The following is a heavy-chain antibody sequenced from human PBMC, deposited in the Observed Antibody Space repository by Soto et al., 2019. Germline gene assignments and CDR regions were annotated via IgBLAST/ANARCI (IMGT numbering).Heavy chain of an antibody. CDR2: IKDDGGDE. D-gene: IGHD6-19*01. V-gene: IGHV3-7*05. Sequence: EVQLVESGGGLVQPGGSLRLSCAASGFTFSPYWMSWVRQAPGKGLEWVAIIKDDGGDELYLEAVRGRFTISRDNAKKSLSLAMDSLSVEDTAVYYCAGGSGWISDTWGQGTLVTVSS. J-gene: IGHJ5*02. CDR1: GFTFSPYW. CDR3: AGGSGWISDT.